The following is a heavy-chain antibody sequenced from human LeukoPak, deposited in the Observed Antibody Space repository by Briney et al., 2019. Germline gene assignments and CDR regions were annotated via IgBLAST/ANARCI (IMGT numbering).Heavy chain of an antibody. CDR1: GFSLSTSAMC. J-gene: IGHJ4*02. D-gene: IGHD6-13*01. CDR2: IDWDDDK. V-gene: IGHV2-70*12. Sequence: GSGPTLVNPTQTLTLTCTFSGFSLSTSAMCVDWIRQPPGKALEWLARIDWDDDKYYTTSLKTRLTISKDTSKNQVVLTMTNMDPVDTATYYCAHRPSIAAAGTDYFDYWGQGTLVTVSS. CDR3: AHRPSIAAAGTDYFDY.